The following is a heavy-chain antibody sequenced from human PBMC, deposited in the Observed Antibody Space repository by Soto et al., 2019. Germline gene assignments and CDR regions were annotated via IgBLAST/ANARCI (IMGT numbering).Heavy chain of an antibody. J-gene: IGHJ4*02. CDR3: ARLLAYCGGDCPDYFDY. Sequence: SETLSLTCTVSGGSIRSGDYYWSWIRQPPGKGLEWIGYIYYSGGTYYNPSLKSRVTISVDTSKNQFSLKLSSVTAADTAVYYCARLLAYCGGDCPDYFDYWGQGTLVTVSS. CDR1: GGSIRSGDYY. V-gene: IGHV4-30-4*01. CDR2: IYYSGGT. D-gene: IGHD2-21*02.